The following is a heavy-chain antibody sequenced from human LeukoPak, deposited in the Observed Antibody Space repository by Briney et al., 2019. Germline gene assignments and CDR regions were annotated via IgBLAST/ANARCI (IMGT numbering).Heavy chain of an antibody. CDR2: IYYTGTT. Sequence: SETLTLTCTVSGGSLSSHVWSWIRQPPGKGLELIGHIYYTGTTYYNPSLNSRITISLDTSRNKFSLRLTSVTAADTAVYCCARCSSGCSTASCYVSCWGQGTLVTVSS. CDR1: GGSLSSHV. CDR3: ARCSSGCSTASCYVSC. V-gene: IGHV4-59*11. J-gene: IGHJ4*02. D-gene: IGHD2-2*01.